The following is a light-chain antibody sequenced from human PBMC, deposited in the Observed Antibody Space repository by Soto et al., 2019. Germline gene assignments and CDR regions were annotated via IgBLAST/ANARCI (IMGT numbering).Light chain of an antibody. V-gene: IGKV1-8*01. Sequence: AIRMTQSPSSFSASTGDRVTITCRARQGISSYLAWYQQKPGKAPKLLIYAASTLQSGVPSRFSGSGSGTDFTLTISCLQSEDFATYYCPQYGSSPWTFGQGTKVEIK. CDR2: AAS. CDR3: PQYGSSPWT. J-gene: IGKJ1*01. CDR1: QGISSY.